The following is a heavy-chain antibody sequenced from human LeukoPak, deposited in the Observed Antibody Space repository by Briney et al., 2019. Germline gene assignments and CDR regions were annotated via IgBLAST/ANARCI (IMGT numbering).Heavy chain of an antibody. CDR2: IIPILGIA. Sequence: SVKVSCKASGYTFTSYDISWVRQAPGQGLEWMGRIIPILGIANYAQKFQGRVTITADKSTSTAYMELSSLRSEDTAVYYCARDLSAAGNFDYWGQGTLVTVSS. CDR1: GYTFTSYD. D-gene: IGHD6-13*01. J-gene: IGHJ4*02. CDR3: ARDLSAAGNFDY. V-gene: IGHV1-69*04.